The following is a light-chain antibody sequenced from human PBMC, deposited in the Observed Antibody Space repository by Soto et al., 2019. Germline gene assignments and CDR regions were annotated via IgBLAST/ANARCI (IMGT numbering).Light chain of an antibody. CDR1: SSNIGSNT. J-gene: IGLJ2*01. V-gene: IGLV1-44*01. CDR3: AAWDGSLNGVV. Sequence: QAVVTQPPSASGTPGQRVTISCSGSSSNIGSNTVNWYQQLPGTAPKLLIYSNNQRPSGVPDRFSGSKSGTSASLAISGLQSEDEGDYYCAAWDGSLNGVVFGGGTKLTVL. CDR2: SNN.